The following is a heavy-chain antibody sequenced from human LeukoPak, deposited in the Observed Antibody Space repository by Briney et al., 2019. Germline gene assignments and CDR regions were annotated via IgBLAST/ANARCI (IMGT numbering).Heavy chain of an antibody. J-gene: IGHJ5*02. V-gene: IGHV3-48*04. Sequence: GGSLRLSCAASGFTFSSYSMNWVRQAPGKGLEWVSYISSSSSTIYYADSVKGRFTISRDNAKNSLYLQMNRLRAEDTAVYYCARDPSLYSGSYPRFDPWGQGTLVTVSS. CDR3: ARDPSLYSGSYPRFDP. D-gene: IGHD1-26*01. CDR2: ISSSSSTI. CDR1: GFTFSSYS.